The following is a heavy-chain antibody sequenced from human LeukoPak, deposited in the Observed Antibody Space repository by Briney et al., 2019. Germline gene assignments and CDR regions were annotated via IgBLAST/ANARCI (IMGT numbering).Heavy chain of an antibody. Sequence: GGSLRLSCAASGFTFSSNGMHWVRQAPGKGLERVAVIWYDGSHKYYADSVKARFTISRDTSKSTLYLQMNSLRAEDTAVYYCAKATNYYDSGLYFDYWGQGTLVTVSS. D-gene: IGHD3-22*01. CDR2: IWYDGSHK. V-gene: IGHV3-33*06. CDR3: AKATNYYDSGLYFDY. J-gene: IGHJ4*02. CDR1: GFTFSSNG.